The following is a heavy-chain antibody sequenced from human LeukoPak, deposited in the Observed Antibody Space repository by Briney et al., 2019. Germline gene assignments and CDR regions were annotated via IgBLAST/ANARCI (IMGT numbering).Heavy chain of an antibody. D-gene: IGHD5-24*01. V-gene: IGHV4-34*01. CDR2: INHSGST. CDR1: GGSFSGYY. CDR3: ARGRGRDGYNPY. J-gene: IGHJ4*02. Sequence: SETLSLTCAVYGGSFSGYYWSWIRQPPGKGLEWIGEINHSGSTNYNPSLKSRVTISVDTSKNQFSLKLSSVTAADTAVYYCARGRGRDGYNPYWGQGTLVTVSS.